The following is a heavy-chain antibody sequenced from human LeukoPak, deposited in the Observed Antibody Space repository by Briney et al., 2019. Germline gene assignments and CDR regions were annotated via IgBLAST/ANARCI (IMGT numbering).Heavy chain of an antibody. D-gene: IGHD5-24*01. J-gene: IGHJ5*02. V-gene: IGHV4-39*01. Sequence: PSETLSLTCTVSGGSISSSSYYWGWIRQPPGKGLEWIGSIYYSGSTYYNPSLKSRVTISVDTSKNQFSLKLTSVTAADTAVYYCARHPSGRMWLQQGGWFDPWGQGTLVTVPS. CDR2: IYYSGST. CDR1: GGSISSSSYY. CDR3: ARHPSGRMWLQQGGWFDP.